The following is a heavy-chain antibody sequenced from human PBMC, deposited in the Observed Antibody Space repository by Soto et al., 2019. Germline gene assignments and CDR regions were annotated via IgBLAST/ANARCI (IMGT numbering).Heavy chain of an antibody. V-gene: IGHV3-48*02. J-gene: IGHJ6*02. Sequence: GSLRLSCAASGFTFSSYSMNWVRQAPGKGLEWVSYISSSSSTIYYADSVKGRFTISRDNAKNSLYLQMNSLRDEDTAGYYCARHGDYVPCLYYGTDVWGPGPTVTISS. D-gene: IGHD4-17*01. CDR2: ISSSSSTI. CDR1: GFTFSSYS. CDR3: ARHGDYVPCLYYGTDV.